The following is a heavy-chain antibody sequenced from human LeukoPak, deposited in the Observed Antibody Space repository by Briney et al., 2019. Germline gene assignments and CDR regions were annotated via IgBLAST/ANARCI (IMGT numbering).Heavy chain of an antibody. Sequence: GGSLRLSCIPSGFTFSSYAMSWVRQAPGKGLEWVSAISGSGGSTYYADSVKGRFTISRDNSKNTLYLQMNSLGAEDTAVYFCAKGRDAPYYFDYWGQGTLVTVSS. D-gene: IGHD5-24*01. CDR1: GFTFSSYA. CDR3: AKGRDAPYYFDY. J-gene: IGHJ4*02. V-gene: IGHV3-23*01. CDR2: ISGSGGST.